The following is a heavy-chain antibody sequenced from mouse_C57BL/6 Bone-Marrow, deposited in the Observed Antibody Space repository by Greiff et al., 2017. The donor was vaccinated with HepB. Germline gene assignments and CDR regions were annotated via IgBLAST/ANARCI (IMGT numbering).Heavy chain of an antibody. D-gene: IGHD1-1*01. CDR1: GFTFSSYG. V-gene: IGHV5-6*01. CDR3: ARHSNTTVVVFGY. J-gene: IGHJ2*01. Sequence: EVKLQESGGDLVKPGGSLKLSCAASGFTFSSYGMSWVRQTPDKRLEWVATISSGGSYTYYPDSVKGRFTISRDNAKNTLYLQMSSLKSEDTAMYYCARHSNTTVVVFGYWGQGTTLTVSS. CDR2: ISSGGSYT.